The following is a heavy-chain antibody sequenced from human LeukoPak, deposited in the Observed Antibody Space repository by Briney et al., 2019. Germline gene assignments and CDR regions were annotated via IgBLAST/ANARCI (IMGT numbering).Heavy chain of an antibody. V-gene: IGHV3-23*01. J-gene: IGHJ4*02. CDR2: ISGSGGST. CDR1: GFTFSSYG. D-gene: IGHD5-24*01. Sequence: GGSLRLSCAASGFTFSSYGMSWVRQAPGKGLGWVSAISGSGGSTYYADSVKGRFTISRDNSKNTLYLQMNSLRAEDTAVYYCAKGSSLGDGYNYDEYYFDYWGQGTLVTVSS. CDR3: AKGSSLGDGYNYDEYYFDY.